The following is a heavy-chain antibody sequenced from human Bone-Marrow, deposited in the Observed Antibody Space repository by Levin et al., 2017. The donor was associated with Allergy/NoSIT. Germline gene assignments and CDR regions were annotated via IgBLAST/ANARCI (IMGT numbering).Heavy chain of an antibody. CDR1: GFRFSNYG. CDR3: AKGWLQSEYFDY. J-gene: IGHJ4*02. D-gene: IGHD5-24*01. Sequence: QTGGSLRLSCAASGFRFSNYGMSWVRQAPGKGLEWVSTISGSGSNTFYADSMRGRFTISKDNSKNLLYLQINSLRVEDTAVYYCAKGWLQSEYFDYWGQGTLVTVSS. V-gene: IGHV3-23*01. CDR2: ISGSGSNT.